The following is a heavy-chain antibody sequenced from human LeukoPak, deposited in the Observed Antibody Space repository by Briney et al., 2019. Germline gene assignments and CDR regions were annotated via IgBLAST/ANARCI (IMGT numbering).Heavy chain of an antibody. CDR3: ARTSITMVSST. D-gene: IGHD3-10*01. CDR1: GASISSYY. CDR2: IYYSGIT. J-gene: IGHJ4*02. V-gene: IGHV4-59*01. Sequence: SETLSLTCSVSGASISSYYYNWIRQSPGKGLEWIGYIYYSGITNYNPSLKSRVTMSLDTSNNQFSLKLSSVTAADTAVYYCARTSITMVSSTWGQGTLVTVSS.